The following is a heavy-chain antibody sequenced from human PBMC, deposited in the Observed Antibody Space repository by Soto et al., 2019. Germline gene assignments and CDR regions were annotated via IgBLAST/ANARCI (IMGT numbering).Heavy chain of an antibody. Sequence: GGSLRLSCAASGFTFSSYGMHWVRQAPGKGLEWVAVISYDGSNKYYADSVKGRFTISRDNSKNTLYLQMNSLRAEDTAVYYCAKDNSYYYDSSGYWPPDAFDIWGQGTMVTVS. J-gene: IGHJ3*02. D-gene: IGHD3-22*01. CDR3: AKDNSYYYDSSGYWPPDAFDI. CDR1: GFTFSSYG. CDR2: ISYDGSNK. V-gene: IGHV3-30*18.